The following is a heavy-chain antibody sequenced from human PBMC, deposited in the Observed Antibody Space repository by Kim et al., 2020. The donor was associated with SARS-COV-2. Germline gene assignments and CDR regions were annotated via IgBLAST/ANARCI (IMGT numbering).Heavy chain of an antibody. CDR3: AKPELLDCSSTSCYDAFDI. Sequence: GRFTISRDNSKNTLYLQMNGLRAEDTAVYYCAKPELLDCSSTSCYDAFDIWGQGTMVTVSS. V-gene: IGHV3-23*01. D-gene: IGHD2-2*01. J-gene: IGHJ3*02.